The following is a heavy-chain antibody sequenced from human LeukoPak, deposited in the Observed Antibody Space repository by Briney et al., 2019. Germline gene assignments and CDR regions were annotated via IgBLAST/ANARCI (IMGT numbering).Heavy chain of an antibody. CDR3: ARVSIAAAGPGRYYFDY. CDR2: ISGSGGST. J-gene: IGHJ4*02. CDR1: GFTFSSYA. V-gene: IGHV3-23*01. Sequence: GGSLRLSCAASGFTFSSYAMSWVRQAPGKGLEWVSAISGSGGSTYYADSVKGRFTISRDNSKNTLYLQMNSLRAEDTAVYYCARVSIAAAGPGRYYFDYWGQGTLVTVSS. D-gene: IGHD6-13*01.